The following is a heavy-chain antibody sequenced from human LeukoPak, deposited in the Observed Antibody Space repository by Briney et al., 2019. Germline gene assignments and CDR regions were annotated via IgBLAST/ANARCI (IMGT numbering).Heavy chain of an antibody. J-gene: IGHJ4*02. V-gene: IGHV3-66*01. CDR3: ARGARYDSSGLDY. D-gene: IGHD3-22*01. Sequence: GGSLRLSCAASGFTVSSNHMSWVRQAPGKGLEWVSVIYSGGSTYYADSVEGRFTISRDNSKNTLYLQMNSLRAGDTAVYYCARGARYDSSGLDYWGQGTLVTVSS. CDR2: IYSGGST. CDR1: GFTVSSNH.